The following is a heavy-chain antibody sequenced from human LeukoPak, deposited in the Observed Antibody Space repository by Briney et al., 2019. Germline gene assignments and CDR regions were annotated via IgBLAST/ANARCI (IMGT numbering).Heavy chain of an antibody. D-gene: IGHD3-9*01. J-gene: IGHJ3*02. CDR1: GGSISTYY. CDR2: IYYSGRT. Sequence: SETLSLTCSVSGGSISTYYWSWIRQPPGKGLEWIGYIYYSGRTLYNPSLKSRVTISVDSSKSQFSLRLSSVTAADTAVYYCARAGDILTGDAFDIWGQGTMVTVSS. V-gene: IGHV4-59*01. CDR3: ARAGDILTGDAFDI.